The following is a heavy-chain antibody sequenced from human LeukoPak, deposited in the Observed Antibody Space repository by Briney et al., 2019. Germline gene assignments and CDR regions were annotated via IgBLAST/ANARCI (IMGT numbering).Heavy chain of an antibody. CDR2: TTASGRTT. D-gene: IGHD4-17*01. J-gene: IGHJ4*02. V-gene: IGHV3-23*01. CDR3: AKDADDYVSYFDY. CDR1: GFTLTTYA. Sequence: PGGSLRLSCAASGFTLTTYAMTWVRQAPGKGLEWVSGTTASGRTTYYADSVKGRFTISRDNSKNTLYLQMNSLRAEDTAVYYCAKDADDYVSYFDYWGQGTLVTVSS.